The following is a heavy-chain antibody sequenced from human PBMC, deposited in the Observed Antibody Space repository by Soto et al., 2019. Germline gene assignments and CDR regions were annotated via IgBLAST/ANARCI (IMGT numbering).Heavy chain of an antibody. CDR1: GFTFSSYA. CDR2: ISGSGGST. CDR3: AKDWPSPGSSSSFDY. J-gene: IGHJ4*02. V-gene: IGHV3-23*01. D-gene: IGHD6-6*01. Sequence: GGSLRLSCAASGFTFSSYAMSWVRQAPGMGLEWVSGISGSGGSTYYADSVKGRFTISRDNSKSTLYLQMNSLRAEDTAVYYCAKDWPSPGSSSSFDYWGPGTLVTVSS.